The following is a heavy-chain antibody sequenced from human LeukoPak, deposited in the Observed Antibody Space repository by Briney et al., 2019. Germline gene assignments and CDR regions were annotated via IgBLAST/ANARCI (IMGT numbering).Heavy chain of an antibody. Sequence: GGSLRLSCTASGFTLGDYAMSWVRQAPGKGLEGVGFIRSRAYGGTTEYAASVKGRFTIPREDSKSIAYLQMNSLKTEDTAVYYCTRDSSEHDYGDYVPKPVRSGYYYYGMDVWGQGTTVTVSS. D-gene: IGHD4-17*01. CDR2: IRSRAYGGTT. CDR3: TRDSSEHDYGDYVPKPVRSGYYYYGMDV. CDR1: GFTLGDYA. V-gene: IGHV3-49*04. J-gene: IGHJ6*02.